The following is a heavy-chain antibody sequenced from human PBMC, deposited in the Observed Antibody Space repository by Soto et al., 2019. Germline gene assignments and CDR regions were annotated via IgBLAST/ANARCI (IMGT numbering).Heavy chain of an antibody. CDR2: IYYSGST. J-gene: IGHJ4*02. V-gene: IGHV4-59*01. Sequence: QVQLQESGPGLVKPSETLSLTCTVSGGSISSYYWSWIRQPPGKGLEWIGYIYYSGSTNYNPSLXSXAXIXXDTSKNQCSLKLSSVTAADTAVYYCARAYGGYADYWGQGALVTVSS. D-gene: IGHD5-12*01. CDR1: GGSISSYY. CDR3: ARAYGGYADY.